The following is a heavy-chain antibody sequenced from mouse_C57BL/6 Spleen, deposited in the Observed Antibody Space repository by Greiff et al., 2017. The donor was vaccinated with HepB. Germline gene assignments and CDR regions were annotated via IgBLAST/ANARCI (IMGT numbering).Heavy chain of an antibody. CDR1: GFSLTSYA. D-gene: IGHD1-1*01. CDR2: IWTGGGT. CDR3: ARQDYGSRGYYAMDY. V-gene: IGHV2-9-1*01. J-gene: IGHJ4*01. Sequence: VHLVESGPGLVAPSQSLSITCTVSGFSLTSYAISWVRQPPGKGLEWLGVIWTGGGTNYNSALKSRLSISKDNSKSQVFLKMNSLQTDDTARYYCARQDYGSRGYYAMDYWGQGTSVTVSS.